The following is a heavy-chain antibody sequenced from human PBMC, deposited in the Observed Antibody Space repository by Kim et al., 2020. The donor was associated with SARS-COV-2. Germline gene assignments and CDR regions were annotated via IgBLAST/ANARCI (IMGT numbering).Heavy chain of an antibody. CDR2: IYYSGST. Sequence: SETLSLTCTVSGGSISSSSYYWGWIRQPPGKGLEWIGSIYYSGSTYYNPSLKSRVTISVDTSKNQFPLKRSPVTAADTAVYYCARRRGIADQNTTPHCYYFYGMDVWGQGTPVTVSS. D-gene: IGHD6-13*01. CDR1: GGSISSSSYY. CDR3: ARRRGIADQNTTPHCYYFYGMDV. V-gene: IGHV4-39*01. J-gene: IGHJ6*02.